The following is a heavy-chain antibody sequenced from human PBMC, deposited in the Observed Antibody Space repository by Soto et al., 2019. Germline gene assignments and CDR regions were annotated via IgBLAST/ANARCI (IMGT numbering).Heavy chain of an antibody. D-gene: IGHD1-1*01. CDR3: ARDQTGTDNWFDP. Sequence: QVQLVHSGAEVKKPGSSVKVSCKASGGTFSSYTISWVRQAPGQGLEWMGRIIPILGIANYAQKFQGRVTITADKSTSTAYMELSSLRSEDTAVYYCARDQTGTDNWFDPWGQGTLVTVSS. CDR2: IIPILGIA. J-gene: IGHJ5*02. V-gene: IGHV1-69*04. CDR1: GGTFSSYT.